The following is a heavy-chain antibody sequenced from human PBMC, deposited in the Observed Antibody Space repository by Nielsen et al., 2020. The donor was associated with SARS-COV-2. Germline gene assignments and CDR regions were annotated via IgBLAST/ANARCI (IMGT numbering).Heavy chain of an antibody. D-gene: IGHD3-10*01. CDR2: IYYSGST. CDR1: GGSISSGDYY. V-gene: IGHV4-30-4*01. J-gene: IGHJ4*02. CDR3: ARALPYYYGSGSYYPNLYFDY. Sequence: SETLSFTCTVSGGSISSGDYYWSWIRQPPGKGLEWIGYIYYSGSTYYNPSLKSRVTISVDTSKNQFSLKLSSVTAADTAVYYCARALPYYYGSGSYYPNLYFDYWGQGTLVTVSS.